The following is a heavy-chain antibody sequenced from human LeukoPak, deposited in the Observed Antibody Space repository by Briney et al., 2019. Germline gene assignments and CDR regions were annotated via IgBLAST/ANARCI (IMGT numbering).Heavy chain of an antibody. D-gene: IGHD3-22*01. CDR1: GGTFSSYT. Sequence: SVKVSXKASGGTFSSYTISWVRQAPGQGLEWMGRIIPTLGIANYAQKFQGRVTITADKSTSTAYMELSSLRSEDTAVYYCARDQDYYDSSGYPYYFDYWGQGTLVTVSS. CDR2: IIPTLGIA. CDR3: ARDQDYYDSSGYPYYFDY. V-gene: IGHV1-69*04. J-gene: IGHJ4*02.